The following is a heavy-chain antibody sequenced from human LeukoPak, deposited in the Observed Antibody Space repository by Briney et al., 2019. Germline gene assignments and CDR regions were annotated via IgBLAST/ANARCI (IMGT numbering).Heavy chain of an antibody. J-gene: IGHJ3*02. CDR3: ARVMGQVDAFDI. CDR2: IYTSGST. Sequence: SETLSLTCTVSGGSISSGSYYWSWIRQPAGKGLEWIGRIYTSGSTNYNPSLKSRVTISVDTSKNQFSLKLSSVTAADTAVYYCARVMGQVDAFDIWGQGTMVTVSS. CDR1: GGSISSGSYY. D-gene: IGHD3-10*01. V-gene: IGHV4-61*02.